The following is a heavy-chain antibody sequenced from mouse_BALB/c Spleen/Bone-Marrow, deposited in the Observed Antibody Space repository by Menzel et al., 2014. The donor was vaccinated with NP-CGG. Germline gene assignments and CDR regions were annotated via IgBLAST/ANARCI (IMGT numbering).Heavy chain of an antibody. CDR3: ARYRLGTYFDY. CDR1: GFKIKDTY. J-gene: IGHJ2*01. Sequence: LVESGAELVKPGASVKLSCTASGFKIKDTYMHWVRQRPEQGLEWIGRIDPANGDTRYDPKFQGKATITADTSSSTAYLQLSSLTSEDTAVYCCARYRLGTYFDYWGQGTTPTVSS. D-gene: IGHD2-14*01. V-gene: IGHV14-3*02. CDR2: IDPANGDT.